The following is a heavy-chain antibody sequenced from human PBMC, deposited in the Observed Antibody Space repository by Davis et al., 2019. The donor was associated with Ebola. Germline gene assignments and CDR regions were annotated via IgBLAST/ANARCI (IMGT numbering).Heavy chain of an antibody. V-gene: IGHV1-18*01. CDR3: ARDMIECSSTSCHHNNWFDP. CDR2: ISAYNGNT. J-gene: IGHJ5*02. D-gene: IGHD2-2*01. CDR1: GYTFTSYG. Sequence: ASVKVSCKASGYTFTSYGISWVRQAPGQGLEWMGWISAYNGNTNYAQKLQGRVTMTTDTSTSTAYMELSSLRSEDTAVYYCARDMIECSSTSCHHNNWFDPWGQGTLVTVSS.